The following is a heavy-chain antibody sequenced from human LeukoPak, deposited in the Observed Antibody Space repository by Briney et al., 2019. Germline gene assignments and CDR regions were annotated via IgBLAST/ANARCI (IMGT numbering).Heavy chain of an antibody. CDR2: IKQDGSEK. D-gene: IGHD6-13*01. CDR3: ARAGSSSWFDY. V-gene: IGHV3-7*03. J-gene: IGHJ4*02. CDR1: GFTFSSYW. Sequence: KTGGSLRLSCAASGFTFSSYWMSWVRQAPGKGLEWVADIKQDGSEKYYVDSVKGRFTISRDNAKNPLYLQMNSLRAEDTAVYYCARAGSSSWFDYWGQGTLVTVSS.